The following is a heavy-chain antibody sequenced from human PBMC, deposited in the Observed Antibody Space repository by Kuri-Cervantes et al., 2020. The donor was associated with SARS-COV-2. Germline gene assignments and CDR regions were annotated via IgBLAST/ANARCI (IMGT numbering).Heavy chain of an antibody. V-gene: IGHV3-20*04. D-gene: IGHD6-6*01. Sequence: GGSLRLSCAASGFTFDDYGMSWVRQAPGKGLEWVSGINWNGGSTGYADSVKGRFTISRDNSKNTLYLQMNSLRAEDTAVHYCASRRGKEYSSSLGPWNFDLWGRGTLVTVSS. CDR2: INWNGGST. CDR1: GFTFDDYG. J-gene: IGHJ2*01. CDR3: ASRRGKEYSSSLGPWNFDL.